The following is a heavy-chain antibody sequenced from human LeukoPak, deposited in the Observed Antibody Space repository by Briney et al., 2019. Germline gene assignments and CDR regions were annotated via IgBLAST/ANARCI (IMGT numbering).Heavy chain of an antibody. CDR2: IYPGDSDT. V-gene: IGHV5-51*01. D-gene: IGHD6-13*01. CDR1: GYNFASYW. CDR3: ARDRSSSWHQFDN. Sequence: GESLKISCQGSGYNFASYWIAWVRQMPGKGLEWMGIIYPGDSDTRYSPSFEGQVTISADKSISTPYLEWSSLKASDTAMYFCARDRSSSWHQFDNWGQGTLVTVSS. J-gene: IGHJ4*02.